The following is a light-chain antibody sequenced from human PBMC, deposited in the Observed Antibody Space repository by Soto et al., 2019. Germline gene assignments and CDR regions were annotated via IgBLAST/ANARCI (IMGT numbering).Light chain of an antibody. J-gene: IGLJ1*01. V-gene: IGLV2-14*01. Sequence: QSVRTQPASVSGSPGQSITISGTGTSSDVGLYDYVSWYQQHPGKAPQLMIYAVSNRPSGVSNRFSASKSGNTASLFISGLQAEDEADYYCSSYTSDSSYVFGSGTKVTVL. CDR2: AVS. CDR1: SSDVGLYDY. CDR3: SSYTSDSSYV.